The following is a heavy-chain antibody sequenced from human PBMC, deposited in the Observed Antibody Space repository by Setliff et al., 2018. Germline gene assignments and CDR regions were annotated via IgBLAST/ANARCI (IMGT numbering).Heavy chain of an antibody. CDR1: DDSISSRHYY. V-gene: IGHV4-61*09. CDR3: ARMSGFQYMDV. D-gene: IGHD3-3*01. Sequence: SETLFLTCTVSDDSISSRHYYWSWIRQPAGKGLEWLGQTYTSWSTNYNPSLKGRATLSIDASKRQFSLKLTSVTAADTAVYYCARMSGFQYMDVWGKGTTVTVSS. CDR2: TYTSWST. J-gene: IGHJ6*03.